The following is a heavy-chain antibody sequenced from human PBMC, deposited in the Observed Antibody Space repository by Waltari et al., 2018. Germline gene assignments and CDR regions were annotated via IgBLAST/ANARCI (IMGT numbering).Heavy chain of an antibody. V-gene: IGHV3-49*04. Sequence: EVQLVESGGGLVQPGRSLRLSCTASGFTFGDYAMSWVRKAPGKGVEWIGFIRSTAYGGTTEYAASVKGKVTISRDDSKSIAYLQMNSLKTEDTAVYYCTPHRVVASLSYYGMDVWGQGTTVTVSS. D-gene: IGHD2-15*01. CDR3: TPHRVVASLSYYGMDV. J-gene: IGHJ6*02. CDR2: IRSTAYGGTT. CDR1: GFTFGDYA.